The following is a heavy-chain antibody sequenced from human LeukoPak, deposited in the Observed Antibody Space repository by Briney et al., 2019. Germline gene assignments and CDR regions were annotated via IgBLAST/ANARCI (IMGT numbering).Heavy chain of an antibody. Sequence: GRSLRLSCAASGFTFSSYAMHWVRQAPGKGLEWVAVISYDGSNKYYADSVKGRFTISRDNSKNTLYLQMNSLRAEDTAVYYCARRPPMVRGVRGGFDYWGQGTLVTVSS. V-gene: IGHV3-30*01. CDR2: ISYDGSNK. CDR3: ARRPPMVRGVRGGFDY. CDR1: GFTFSSYA. J-gene: IGHJ4*02. D-gene: IGHD3-10*01.